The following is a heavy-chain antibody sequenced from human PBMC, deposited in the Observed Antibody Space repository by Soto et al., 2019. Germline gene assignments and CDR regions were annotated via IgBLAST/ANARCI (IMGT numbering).Heavy chain of an antibody. CDR3: ARSHSSSSEVDP. CDR2: IKQDGSEK. Sequence: WGSLRLSCAASGFTFINYWMTFFRQAPGRGLEWVANIKQDGSEKYYVDSVRGRFTISRDNAKNSLFLQMNSLRAEDTAVYYCARSHSSSSEVDPWGQGTLVTVSS. CDR1: GFTFINYW. J-gene: IGHJ5*02. V-gene: IGHV3-7*03. D-gene: IGHD6-6*01.